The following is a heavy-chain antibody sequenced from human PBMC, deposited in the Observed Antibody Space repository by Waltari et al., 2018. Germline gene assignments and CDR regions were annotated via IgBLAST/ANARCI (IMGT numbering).Heavy chain of an antibody. CDR1: GGSISSSSYY. V-gene: IGHV4-39*02. CDR3: AREGKTYSGSNWFDP. CDR2: IYYSGST. D-gene: IGHD3-10*01. Sequence: QLQLQESGPGLVKPSETRSLTCTVSGGSISSSSYYWGWIRPPPGKGLEWIGSIYYSGSTYYNPSLKSRVTISVDTSKNQFSLKLSSVTAADTAVYYCAREGKTYSGSNWFDPWGQGTLVTVSS. J-gene: IGHJ5*02.